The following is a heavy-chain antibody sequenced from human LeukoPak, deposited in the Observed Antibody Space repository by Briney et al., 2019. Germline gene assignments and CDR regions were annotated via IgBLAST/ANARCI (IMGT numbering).Heavy chain of an antibody. CDR1: GGSISSSNW. CDR2: IYHSGST. V-gene: IGHV4-4*02. J-gene: IGHJ3*02. D-gene: IGHD6-13*01. CDR3: ARDSGGSSSWYHAFDI. Sequence: SGTLSLTCAVSGGSISSSNWWSWVRQPPGKGLEWIGEIYHSGSTNYNPSLKSRVTISVDKSKNQFSLKLSSVTAADTAVYYCARDSGGSSSWYHAFDIWGQGTMVTVSS.